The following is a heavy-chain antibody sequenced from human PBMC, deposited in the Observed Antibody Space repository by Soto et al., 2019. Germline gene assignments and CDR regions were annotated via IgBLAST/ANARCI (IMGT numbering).Heavy chain of an antibody. CDR2: VYNSGST. CDR1: GGSISSYY. CDR3: AREGGGSYGAFDI. Sequence: SETRSLTCTVFGGSISSYYWSWVRRPPGKGLEWIGYVYNSGSTTYSPSFKSRVTISVDTSKNQFSLKLTSVTAADTAVYYCAREGGGSYGAFDIWGQGTMVTVSS. V-gene: IGHV4-59*01. J-gene: IGHJ3*02. D-gene: IGHD1-26*01.